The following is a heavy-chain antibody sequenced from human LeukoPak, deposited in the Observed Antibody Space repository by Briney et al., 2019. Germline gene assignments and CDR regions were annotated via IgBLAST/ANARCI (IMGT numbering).Heavy chain of an antibody. J-gene: IGHJ4*02. CDR3: AKDLTGVNYCLDQ. V-gene: IGHV3-30*18. D-gene: IGHD1-7*01. Sequence: GGSLRLSCAASGFSFITYGMHWVRQAPGKGLEWVAVISNDGSNKHYADSVKGRFTISRDNSKNTLYLQMNSLRAEDTAVYYCAKDLTGVNYCLDQWGQGTLVTVSS. CDR2: ISNDGSNK. CDR1: GFSFITYG.